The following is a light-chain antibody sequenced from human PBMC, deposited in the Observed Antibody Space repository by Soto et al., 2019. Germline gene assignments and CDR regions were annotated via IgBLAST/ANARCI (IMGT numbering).Light chain of an antibody. CDR3: QQYENYWT. CDR1: HSISSW. Sequence: DIQMPQSPYTLSATAGDRVTITCRASHSISSWLTWYQHKPGEAPKLLIYDAANLDSVVPARFSGSGSGTEFSLTISILQPDDCATYYCQQYENYWTFGQGTRVEIK. V-gene: IGKV1-5*01. CDR2: DAA. J-gene: IGKJ1*01.